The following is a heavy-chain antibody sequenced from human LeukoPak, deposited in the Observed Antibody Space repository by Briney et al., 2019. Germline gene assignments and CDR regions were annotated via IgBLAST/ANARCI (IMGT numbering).Heavy chain of an antibody. CDR1: GGSISSYY. D-gene: IGHD1-26*01. CDR2: IYYSGST. Sequence: PSETLSLTRTDSGGSISSYYWSWIRQPPGKGLEWIGYIYYSGSTNYNPSLKSRVTISVDTSKNQFSLKLSSVTAADTAVYYCARDRSPHYFDYWGRGTWFTVSS. V-gene: IGHV4-59*01. J-gene: IGHJ4*02. CDR3: ARDRSPHYFDY.